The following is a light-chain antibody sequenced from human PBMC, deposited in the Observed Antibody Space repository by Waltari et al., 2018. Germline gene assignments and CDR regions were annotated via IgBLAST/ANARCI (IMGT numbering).Light chain of an antibody. CDR3: NSFTTSNALV. CDR2: DVT. CDR1: SSDVGGYNY. J-gene: IGLJ1*01. Sequence: QSALTQPASVSGSPGQSITISSTGTSSDVGGYNYVSWYQQHPGKAPKLIIYDVTTRPSGFSNGFAGTKSGNTASLTISGLQAEDEADYYCNSFTTSNALVFGTGTKVSVL. V-gene: IGLV2-14*03.